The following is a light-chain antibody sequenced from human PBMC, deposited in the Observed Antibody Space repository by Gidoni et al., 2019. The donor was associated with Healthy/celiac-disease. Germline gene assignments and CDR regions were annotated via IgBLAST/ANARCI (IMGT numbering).Light chain of an antibody. J-gene: IGKJ1*01. CDR1: QSISSY. Sequence: DIQMTQPPSTLSASVRDRVTIPCRASQSISSYLQWYQQKQGEAPKLLIYAASSLQSGVPSRFSGSGSWTDFSLTISSLQHEEFATYYYQQSDSTLPTFGQGTKVEIK. CDR2: AAS. V-gene: IGKV1-39*01. CDR3: QQSDSTLPT.